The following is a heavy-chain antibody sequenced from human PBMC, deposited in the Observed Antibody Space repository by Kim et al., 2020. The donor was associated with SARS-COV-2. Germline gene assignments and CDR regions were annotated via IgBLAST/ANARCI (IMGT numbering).Heavy chain of an antibody. V-gene: IGHV4-39*01. CDR1: GGSISSSSYY. CDR3: ARSGTRTSKAYDYVWGSYRYTYYFDY. Sequence: SETLSLTCTVSGGSISSSSYYWGWIRQPPGKGLEWIGSIYYSGSTYYNPSLKSRVTISVDTSKNQFSLKLSSVTAADTAVYYCARSGTRTSKAYDYVWGSYRYTYYFDYWGQGTLVTVSS. CDR2: IYYSGST. J-gene: IGHJ4*02. D-gene: IGHD3-16*02.